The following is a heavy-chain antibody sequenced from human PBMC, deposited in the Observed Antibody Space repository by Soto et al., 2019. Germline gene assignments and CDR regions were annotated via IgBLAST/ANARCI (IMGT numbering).Heavy chain of an antibody. D-gene: IGHD4-17*01. CDR1: GYTLTELS. CDR2: FDPEDGET. V-gene: IGHV1-24*01. Sequence: ASVKVSCKVSGYTLTELSMHWVRQAPGKGLEWMGGFDPEDGETIYAQKFQGRVTMTEDTSTDTAYMELSSLRSEDTAVYYCATGFDTTVTTGIWGQGTLVTVSS. CDR3: ATGFDTTVTTGI. J-gene: IGHJ4*02.